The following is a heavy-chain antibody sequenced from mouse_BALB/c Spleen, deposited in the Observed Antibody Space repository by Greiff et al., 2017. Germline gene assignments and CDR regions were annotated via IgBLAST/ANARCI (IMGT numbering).Heavy chain of an antibody. J-gene: IGHJ4*01. CDR1: GFSLTGYG. CDR3: ARSLLLRNAMDY. Sequence: QVQLKESGPGLVAPSQSLSITCTVSGFSLTGYGVNWVRQPPGKGLEWLGMIWGDGSTDYNSALKSRLSISKDNSKSQVFLKMNSLQTDDTARYYYARSLLLRNAMDYWGQGTSVTVSS. V-gene: IGHV2-6-7*01. CDR2: IWGDGST. D-gene: IGHD1-1*01.